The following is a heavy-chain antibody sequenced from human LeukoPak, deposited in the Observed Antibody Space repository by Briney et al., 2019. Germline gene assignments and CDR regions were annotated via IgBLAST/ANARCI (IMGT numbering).Heavy chain of an antibody. J-gene: IGHJ4*02. V-gene: IGHV1-18*01. CDR2: ISAYNGNT. CDR3: ARVSPFYCSGGSCYPYYFDY. D-gene: IGHD2-15*01. CDR1: GYTFTSYG. Sequence: ASVKVSCKASGYTFTSYGISWVRQAPGQGLGWMGWISAYNGNTNYAQKLQGRVTMTTDTSTSTAYMELRSLRSDDTAVYYCARVSPFYCSGGSCYPYYFDYGGQGTLVTVSS.